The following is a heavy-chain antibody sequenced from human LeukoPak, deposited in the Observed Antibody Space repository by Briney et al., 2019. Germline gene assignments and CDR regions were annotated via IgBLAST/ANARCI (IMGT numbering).Heavy chain of an antibody. Sequence: GGSLRLSCAASGFTFSSYAMSWVRQAPGKGLEWVGRIKSKTDGGTTDYAAPVKGRFTISRDDSKNTLYLQMNSLKTEDTAVYYCTTDPPILHTAFYWGQGTLVTVSS. V-gene: IGHV3-15*01. CDR2: IKSKTDGGTT. J-gene: IGHJ4*02. D-gene: IGHD3-3*01. CDR1: GFTFSSYA. CDR3: TTDPPILHTAFY.